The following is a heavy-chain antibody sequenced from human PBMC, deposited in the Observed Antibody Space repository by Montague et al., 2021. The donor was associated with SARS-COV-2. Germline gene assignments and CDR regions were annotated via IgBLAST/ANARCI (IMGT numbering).Heavy chain of an antibody. CDR2: ISYDGSNK. V-gene: IGHV3-30*03. Sequence: SRILSCAASGFTFSSYGMHWVRQAPGKGLEWVAVISYDGSNKYYADSVKGRFTISRDNSKNTLYLQMNSLRAEDTAVYYCAGSLLEYYGMDVWGQGATVTVSS. J-gene: IGHJ6*02. CDR1: GFTFSSYG. D-gene: IGHD3-3*01. CDR3: AGSLLEYYGMDV.